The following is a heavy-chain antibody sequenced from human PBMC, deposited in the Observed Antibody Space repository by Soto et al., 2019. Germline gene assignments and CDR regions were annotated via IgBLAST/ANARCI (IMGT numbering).Heavy chain of an antibody. CDR2: IYYSGST. CDR1: GGSISSSSYY. D-gene: IGHD2-15*01. CDR3: ARRSGAPNWFEP. J-gene: IGHJ5*02. V-gene: IGHV4-39*01. Sequence: PETLSLTCTVSGGSISSSSYYWGWIRQPPGKGLEWIGSIYYSGSTYYNPSLKSRVTISVDTSKNQFSLKLSSVTAADTAVYYCARRSGAPNWFEPWGQGNLVT.